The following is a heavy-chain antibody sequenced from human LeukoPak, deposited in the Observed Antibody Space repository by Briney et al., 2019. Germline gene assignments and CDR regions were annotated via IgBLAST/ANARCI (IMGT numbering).Heavy chain of an antibody. CDR3: ARVIPDIVATIYDY. D-gene: IGHD5-12*01. V-gene: IGHV1-69*01. J-gene: IGHJ4*02. Sequence: SVKVSCKASGCTFSSYAISWVRQAPGQGLEWMGGIIPIFGTANYAQKFQGRVTITADESTSTAYMELSSLRSEDTAVYYCARVIPDIVATIYDYWGQGTLVTVSS. CDR1: GCTFSSYA. CDR2: IIPIFGTA.